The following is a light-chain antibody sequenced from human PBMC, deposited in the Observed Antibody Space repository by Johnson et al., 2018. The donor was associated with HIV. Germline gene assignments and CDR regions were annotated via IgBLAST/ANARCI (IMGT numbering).Light chain of an antibody. CDR3: GTWDSSLSAGRV. Sequence: QSLLTQPPSVSAAPGQKVTISCSGSSSNIGNNYVSWYQQLPGTAPKFLIYDNNKRPSGIPDRFSGSKSGTSATLGITGLQTGDEADYYCGTWDSSLSAGRVFGTGNKVTVL. CDR2: DNN. CDR1: SSNIGNNY. J-gene: IGLJ1*01. V-gene: IGLV1-51*01.